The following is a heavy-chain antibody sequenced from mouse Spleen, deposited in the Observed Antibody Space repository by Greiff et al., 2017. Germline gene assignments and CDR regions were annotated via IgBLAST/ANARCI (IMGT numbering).Heavy chain of an antibody. J-gene: IGHJ4*01. CDR2: INPSNGGT. CDR1: GYTFTSYY. D-gene: IGHD1-1*01. CDR3: TRYGSSYVYAMDY. Sequence: QVQLKESGAELVKPGASVKLSCKASGYTFTSYYMYWVKQRPGQGLEWIGEINPSNGGTNFNEKFKSKATLTVDKSSSTAYMQLSSLTSEDSAVYYCTRYGSSYVYAMDYWGQGTSVTVSS. V-gene: IGHV1S81*02.